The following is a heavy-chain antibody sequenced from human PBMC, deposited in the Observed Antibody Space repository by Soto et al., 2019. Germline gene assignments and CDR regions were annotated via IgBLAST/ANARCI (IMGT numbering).Heavy chain of an antibody. CDR2: ISGSGGST. CDR1: GFTFSSYA. J-gene: IGHJ4*02. V-gene: IGHV3-23*01. CDR3: AKHPEIVVVPAALRYYFDY. Sequence: GGSLRLSCAASGFTFSSYAMTWARQAPGKGLDWVAAISGSGGSTYFADLVKGRFTISRDNSKNTLYLQMNSLRAEDTAVYYCAKHPEIVVVPAALRYYFDYWGQGT. D-gene: IGHD2-2*02.